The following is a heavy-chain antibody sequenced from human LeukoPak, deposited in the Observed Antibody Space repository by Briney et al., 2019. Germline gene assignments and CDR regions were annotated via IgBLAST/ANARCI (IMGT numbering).Heavy chain of an antibody. J-gene: IGHJ4*02. CDR1: GGSISSYY. D-gene: IGHD4-17*01. Sequence: SETLSLTCIVSGGSISSYYWSWIRQPPGKGLEWIGYIYYSGSTNYNPSLKSRVTISVDTSKNQFSLKLSSVTAADTAVYYCARADGDYFDYWGQGTLVTVSS. CDR3: ARADGDYFDY. CDR2: IYYSGST. V-gene: IGHV4-59*01.